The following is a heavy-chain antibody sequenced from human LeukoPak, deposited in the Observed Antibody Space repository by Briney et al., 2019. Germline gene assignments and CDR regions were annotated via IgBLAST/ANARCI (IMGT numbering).Heavy chain of an antibody. V-gene: IGHV4-61*01. D-gene: IGHD6-19*01. CDR1: GGSVSSGSYY. CDR3: AREQAGAGTGGVDY. CDR2: IYYSGST. Sequence: SETLSLTCTVSGGSVSSGSYYWSWIRQPPGKGLEWIGYIYYSGSTNYNPSLKSRVTISVDTSKNQFSLKLSSVTAAATAVYYCAREQAGAGTGGVDYWGQGTLVTVSS. J-gene: IGHJ4*02.